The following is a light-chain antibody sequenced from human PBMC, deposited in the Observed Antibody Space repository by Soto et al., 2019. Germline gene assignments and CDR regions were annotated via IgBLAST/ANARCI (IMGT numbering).Light chain of an antibody. J-gene: IGKJ1*01. CDR1: HSVSSNY. Sequence: EIVLTQSPGTLSLSLGERATLSCRSSHSVSSNYLAWYQQKPGQAPRLLIYDVSSRATGIPDRFSGSGSGTDFTLTISRLEPVDFAVYYCQQYAISPTFGQGTKVEIK. CDR2: DVS. CDR3: QQYAISPT. V-gene: IGKV3-20*01.